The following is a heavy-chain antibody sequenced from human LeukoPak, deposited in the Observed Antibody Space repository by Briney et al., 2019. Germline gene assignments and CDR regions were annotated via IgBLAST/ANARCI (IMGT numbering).Heavy chain of an antibody. V-gene: IGHV3-23*01. Sequence: GGSLRLSCAASGFTFSSYAMSWVRQAPGKGLEWVSAISGSGGSTYYADSVKGRFTISRDNSKNTLYLQMNSLRAEDTAVYYCAKDGIVVVPAAIGPDDAFDIRGQGTMVTVSS. CDR3: AKDGIVVVPAAIGPDDAFDI. J-gene: IGHJ3*02. CDR2: ISGSGGST. D-gene: IGHD2-2*02. CDR1: GFTFSSYA.